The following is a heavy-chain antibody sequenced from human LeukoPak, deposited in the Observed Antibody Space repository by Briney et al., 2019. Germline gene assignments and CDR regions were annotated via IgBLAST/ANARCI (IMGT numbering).Heavy chain of an antibody. Sequence: GGSLRLSCAASGLTFSSYAMSWVRQARGKGLEWVSGISGSGGSTYNADSVKGRFTISRDNSKNTLYLQMSSLRAEDTAVYYCAKHDRRSVAGSVGVDYWGQGTLVTVSS. CDR3: AKHDRRSVAGSVGVDY. D-gene: IGHD6-19*01. CDR1: GLTFSSYA. V-gene: IGHV3-23*01. J-gene: IGHJ4*02. CDR2: ISGSGGST.